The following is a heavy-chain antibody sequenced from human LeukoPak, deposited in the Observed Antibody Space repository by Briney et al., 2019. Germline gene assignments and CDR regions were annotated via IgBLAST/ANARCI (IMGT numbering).Heavy chain of an antibody. CDR1: GGSISSYY. D-gene: IGHD4-17*01. CDR2: IYTSGST. CDR3: ARDPGYYGDYANAFDI. J-gene: IGHJ3*02. V-gene: IGHV4-4*07. Sequence: SETLSLTCTVSGGSISSYYWSWIRQPAGKGLEWIGRIYTSGSTNYNPSLKSRVTVSVDTSKNQFSLKLSSVTAADTAVYYCARDPGYYGDYANAFDIWGQGTMVTVSS.